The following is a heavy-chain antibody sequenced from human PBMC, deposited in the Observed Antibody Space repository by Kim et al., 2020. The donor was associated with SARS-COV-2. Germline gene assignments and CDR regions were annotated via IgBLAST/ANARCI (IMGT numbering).Heavy chain of an antibody. CDR3: ARGGVLRFLEWPVGGMDV. Sequence: KSRVTISVDTSKTQFSLKLGSVTAADTAVYYCARGGVLRFLEWPVGGMDVWGQGTTVTVSS. V-gene: IGHV4-39*01. D-gene: IGHD3-3*01. J-gene: IGHJ6*02.